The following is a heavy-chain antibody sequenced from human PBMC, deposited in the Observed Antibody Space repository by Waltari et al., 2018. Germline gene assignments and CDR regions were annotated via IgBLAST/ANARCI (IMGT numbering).Heavy chain of an antibody. V-gene: IGHV3-49*04. CDR2: IRGKSYGGTT. Sequence: EVQLVESGGGWVQPGRSLRLSCTASGFNFADYAMTWVRPAPGKGLEGVGFIRGKSYGGTTEYASSVKDRFIISRDDSKSIAYLQMNNLKIEDTAVYFCTSPHDSSGYSPGDLDYWGQGTLVTVSS. CDR3: TSPHDSSGYSPGDLDY. D-gene: IGHD3-22*01. CDR1: GFNFADYA. J-gene: IGHJ4*02.